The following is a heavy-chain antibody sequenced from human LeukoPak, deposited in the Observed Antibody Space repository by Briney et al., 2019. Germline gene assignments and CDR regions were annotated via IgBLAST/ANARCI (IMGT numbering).Heavy chain of an antibody. J-gene: IGHJ3*02. Sequence: PSETLSLTCTVSGGSISSYYWSWIRQPPGKGLEWIGYIYYSGSTNYNPSLKSRVTISVDTSKNQFSLKLSSVTAADTAVYYCARVAVVTATAFNAAFDIWGQGTMVTVSS. V-gene: IGHV4-59*01. CDR1: GGSISSYY. D-gene: IGHD2-21*02. CDR3: ARVAVVTATAFNAAFDI. CDR2: IYYSGST.